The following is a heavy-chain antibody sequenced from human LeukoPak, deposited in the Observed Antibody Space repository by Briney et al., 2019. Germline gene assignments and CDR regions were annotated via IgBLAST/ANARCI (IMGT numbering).Heavy chain of an antibody. CDR2: ISSNGGST. CDR1: GFTFSSYA. CDR3: ARDLGDY. J-gene: IGHJ4*02. Sequence: GGSLRLSCAASGFTFSSYAMHWVRQAPGKGLEYVSAISSNGGSTYYANSVKGRFTISRDNSKNTLYLQMGSLRAEDMAVYYCARDLGDYWGQGTLVTVSS. D-gene: IGHD3-16*01. V-gene: IGHV3-64*01.